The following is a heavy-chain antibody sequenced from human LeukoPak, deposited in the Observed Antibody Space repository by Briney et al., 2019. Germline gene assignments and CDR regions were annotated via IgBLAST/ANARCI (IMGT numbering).Heavy chain of an antibody. J-gene: IGHJ4*02. CDR3: ARNGLAVAGTFDY. CDR2: ISGSGGST. Sequence: GGSLRLSCAASGFTFSSYAMSWVRQAPGKGLEWVSAISGSGGSTYYADSVKGRFTISRDNSKNTLYLQMNSLRAEDRAVYYCARNGLAVAGTFDYWGQGTLVTVSS. CDR1: GFTFSSYA. D-gene: IGHD6-19*01. V-gene: IGHV3-23*01.